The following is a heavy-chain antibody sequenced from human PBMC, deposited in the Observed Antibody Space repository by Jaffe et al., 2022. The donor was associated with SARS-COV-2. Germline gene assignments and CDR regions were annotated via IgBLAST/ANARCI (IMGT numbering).Heavy chain of an antibody. CDR3: ARPGVDYDSSGYYYYYGMDV. Sequence: QLQLQESGPGLVKPSETLSLTCTVSGGSISSSSYYWGWIRQPPGKGLEWIGSIYYSGSTYYNPSLKSRVTISVDTSKNQFSLKLSSVTAADTAVYYCARPGVDYDSSGYYYYYGMDVWGQGTTVTVSS. CDR2: IYYSGST. J-gene: IGHJ6*02. V-gene: IGHV4-39*01. D-gene: IGHD3-22*01. CDR1: GGSISSSSYY.